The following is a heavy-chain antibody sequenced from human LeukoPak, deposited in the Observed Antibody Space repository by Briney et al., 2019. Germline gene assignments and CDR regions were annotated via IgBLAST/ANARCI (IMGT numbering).Heavy chain of an antibody. CDR3: ARSSGYYSSLFYMHV. D-gene: IGHD3-22*01. Sequence: ASVKVSCKVSGYTLTELSMHWVRQAPGQGLEWMGIINPSGDPTTYAQKFQGRVTMTSDMSTSTVYMELSSLRSEDTAVYYCARSSGYYSSLFYMHVWGKGTTVTVSS. CDR2: INPSGDPT. CDR1: GYTLTELS. V-gene: IGHV1-46*01. J-gene: IGHJ6*03.